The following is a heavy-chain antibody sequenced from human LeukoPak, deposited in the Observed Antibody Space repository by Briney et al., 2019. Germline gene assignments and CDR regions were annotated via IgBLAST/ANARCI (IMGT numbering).Heavy chain of an antibody. D-gene: IGHD2/OR15-2a*01. Sequence: KPSETLSLICTVSGGSINSYYWSWIRQPAGKGLEWIERIYSSGNTNYNPSLKSRVTMSVDTSRNQFSLKLNSVTAADTAVYYCARDKFFCAYYFDYWGQGTLVTVSS. V-gene: IGHV4-4*07. CDR3: ARDKFFCAYYFDY. CDR2: IYSSGNT. CDR1: GGSINSYY. J-gene: IGHJ4*02.